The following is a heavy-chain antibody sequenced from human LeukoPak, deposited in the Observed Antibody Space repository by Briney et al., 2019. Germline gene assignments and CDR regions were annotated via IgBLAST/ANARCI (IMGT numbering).Heavy chain of an antibody. V-gene: IGHV1-8*01. CDR3: ARGLKTYSSGWSRPLGY. CDR2: MSPNSGNT. J-gene: IGHJ4*02. CDR1: GYTFTSYD. D-gene: IGHD6-19*01. Sequence: ASVKVSCKASGYTFTSYDINWVRQATGQGLEWMGWMSPNSGNTGYAQKFQGRVTMTRNTSISTAYMELSSLRSEDTAVYYCARGLKTYSSGWSRPLGYWGQGTLVTVSS.